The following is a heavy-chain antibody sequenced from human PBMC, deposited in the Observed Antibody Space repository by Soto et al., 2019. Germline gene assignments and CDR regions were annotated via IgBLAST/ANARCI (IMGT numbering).Heavy chain of an antibody. V-gene: IGHV1-69*12. Sequence: QVQLVQSGAEVKKPGSSVKVSCKASGGTFSSYAISWVRQAPGQGLEWMGGIIPIFGTANYAQKFQGRVTLTADESTITAYMELSRLRSEDTAVYYCAREANSYGSGRSSYWGQGSLVTVSS. CDR1: GGTFSSYA. D-gene: IGHD3-10*01. J-gene: IGHJ4*02. CDR3: AREANSYGSGRSSY. CDR2: IIPIFGTA.